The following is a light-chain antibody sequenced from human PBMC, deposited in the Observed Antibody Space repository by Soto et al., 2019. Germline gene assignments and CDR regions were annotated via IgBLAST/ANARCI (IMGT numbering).Light chain of an antibody. CDR1: SSDIGGSNY. CDR2: GVS. CDR3: YSSRSSSSTFYV. Sequence: QSALTQPASVSGSPGQSITISCAGTSSDIGGSNYVSWYQQHPGKAPKLMIYGVSNRPSGVFNRFSGSKSGNTASLTISGLQAEDEADYFCYSSRSSSSTFYVFGTGTKLTVL. J-gene: IGLJ1*01. V-gene: IGLV2-14*03.